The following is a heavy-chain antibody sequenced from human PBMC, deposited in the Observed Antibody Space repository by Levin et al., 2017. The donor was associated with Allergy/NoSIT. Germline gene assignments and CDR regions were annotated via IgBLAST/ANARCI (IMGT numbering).Heavy chain of an antibody. CDR1: GFTFSSYW. CDR2: IKQDGSEK. D-gene: IGHD3-22*01. CDR3: ARDPSYYYDSRPNWFDP. Sequence: GGSLRLSCAASGFTFSSYWMSWVRQAPGKGLEWVANIKQDGSEKYYVDSVKGRFTISRDNAKNSLYLQMNSLRAEDTAVYYCARDPSYYYDSRPNWFDPWGQGTLVTVSS. J-gene: IGHJ5*02. V-gene: IGHV3-7*01.